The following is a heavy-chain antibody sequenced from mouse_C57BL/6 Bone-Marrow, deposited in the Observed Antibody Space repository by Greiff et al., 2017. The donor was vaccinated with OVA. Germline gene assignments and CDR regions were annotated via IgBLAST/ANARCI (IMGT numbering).Heavy chain of an antibody. J-gene: IGHJ3*01. CDR2: IYPRDGST. CDR3: ARKEVYYGTSFAY. Sequence: VKLQESDAELVKPGASVKISCKVSGYTFTDHTIHWMKQRPEQGLEWIGYIYPRDGSTKYNEKFKGKATLTADKSSSTAYMQLNSLTSEDSAVYFCARKEVYYGTSFAYWGQGTLVTVSA. V-gene: IGHV1-78*01. CDR1: GYTFTDHT. D-gene: IGHD2-1*01.